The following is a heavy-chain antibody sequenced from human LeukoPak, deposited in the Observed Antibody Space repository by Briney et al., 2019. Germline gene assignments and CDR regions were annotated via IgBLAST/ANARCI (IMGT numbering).Heavy chain of an antibody. Sequence: SVKVSCKASGYTFTSYYMHWVRQAPGQRLEWMGIINPSGGSTSYAQKFQGRVTMTRDTSTSTVYMELSSLRSEDTAVYYGARDQVYDRRSEYFQHWGQGTLVTVSS. J-gene: IGHJ1*01. CDR2: INPSGGST. D-gene: IGHD3-22*01. V-gene: IGHV1-46*01. CDR1: GYTFTSYY. CDR3: ARDQVYDRRSEYFQH.